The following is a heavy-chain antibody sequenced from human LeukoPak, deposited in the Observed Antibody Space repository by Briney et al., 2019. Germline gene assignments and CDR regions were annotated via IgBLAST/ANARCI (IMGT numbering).Heavy chain of an antibody. CDR1: GFTFSSYA. J-gene: IGHJ4*02. D-gene: IGHD3-22*01. Sequence: GGSLRLSCAASGFTFSSYAMSWVRQAPGKGLEWVSAISGSGGSTYYADSVKGRFTISRDNSKNTLYLQMNSLRAEDTAVYYCAKGGYYYDSSGYLDYWGQGTLVTVSS. V-gene: IGHV3-23*01. CDR3: AKGGYYYDSSGYLDY. CDR2: ISGSGGST.